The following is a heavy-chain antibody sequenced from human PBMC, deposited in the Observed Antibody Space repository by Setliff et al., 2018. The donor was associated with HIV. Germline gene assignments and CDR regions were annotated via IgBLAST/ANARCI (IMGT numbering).Heavy chain of an antibody. CDR3: ARSKHGNWFDP. CDR2: IYYSGST. V-gene: IGHV4-30-4*08. Sequence: PSETLSLTCTVSGGSISSGDYYWSWIRQPPGKGLEWIGYIYYSGSTYYNPSLKSRVTISVDTSKNQFSPKLSSVTAADTAVYYCARSKHGNWFDPWGQGTLVTVSS. CDR1: GGSISSGDYY. J-gene: IGHJ5*02.